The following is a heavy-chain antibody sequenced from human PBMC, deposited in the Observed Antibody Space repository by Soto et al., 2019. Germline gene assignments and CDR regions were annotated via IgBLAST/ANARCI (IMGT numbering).Heavy chain of an antibody. CDR2: IYYSGST. D-gene: IGHD1-26*01. CDR3: ARGRKSGSYRGGMDV. CDR1: GGSISSGGYY. J-gene: IGHJ6*02. V-gene: IGHV4-31*03. Sequence: QVQLQESGPGLVKPSQTLSLTCTVSGGSISSGGYYWSWIRQHPGKGLEWIGYIYYSGSTYYNQSLKSRVTISVDTSKNQFSLKLSSVTAADTDVYYCARGRKSGSYRGGMDVWGQGTTVTVSS.